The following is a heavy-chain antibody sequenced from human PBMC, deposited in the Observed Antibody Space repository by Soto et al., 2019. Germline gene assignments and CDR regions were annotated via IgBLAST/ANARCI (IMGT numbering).Heavy chain of an antibody. V-gene: IGHV1-69*13. CDR3: ARALWFGELLYYFDY. D-gene: IGHD3-10*01. Sequence: SVKVSCKASGGTFSSYAISWVRQAPGQGLEWMGGIIPIFGTANYAQKFQGRVTITADESTSTAYMELSRLRSEDTAVYYCARALWFGELLYYFDYWGQGTLVTVSS. CDR2: IIPIFGTA. CDR1: GGTFSSYA. J-gene: IGHJ4*02.